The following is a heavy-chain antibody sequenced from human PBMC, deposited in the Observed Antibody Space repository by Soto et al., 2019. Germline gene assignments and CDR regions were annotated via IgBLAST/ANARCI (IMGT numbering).Heavy chain of an antibody. CDR3: ARGYYDSSGYPYYFDY. CDR2: INPNSGGT. Sequence: ASVQVSCQASGYTFTGYYMHWVRQAPAQGLEWMGWINPNSGGTNYAQKFQGRVTMTRDTSISTAYMELSRLRSDDTAVYYCARGYYDSSGYPYYFDYWGQGTLVTVSS. D-gene: IGHD3-22*01. CDR1: GYTFTGYY. V-gene: IGHV1-2*02. J-gene: IGHJ4*02.